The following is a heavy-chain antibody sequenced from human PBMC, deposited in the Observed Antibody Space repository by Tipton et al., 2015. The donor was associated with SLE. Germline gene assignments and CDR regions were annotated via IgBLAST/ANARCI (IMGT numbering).Heavy chain of an antibody. Sequence: SLRLSCAASGFTFSSYAMSWVRQAPGKGLEWVSTISGSGAATYYADSVKGRFTISRDNAKNSLYLQMNSLRAEDTAVYYCARDGAVGYRYGWDYWGQGTLVTVSS. CDR2: ISGSGAAT. D-gene: IGHD5-18*01. J-gene: IGHJ4*02. CDR1: GFTFSSYA. CDR3: ARDGAVGYRYGWDY. V-gene: IGHV3-23*01.